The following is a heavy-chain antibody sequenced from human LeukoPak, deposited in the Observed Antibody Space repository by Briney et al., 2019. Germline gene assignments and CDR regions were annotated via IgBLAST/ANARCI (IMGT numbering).Heavy chain of an antibody. CDR2: IRNKANGGTA. Sequence: GGSLRLSCAASEFTFTSYELNWVRQAPGKGLEWVGFIRNKANGGTADYAASVKGRFTISRDDSKTIAYLQMNSLKTEDTAVYFCSRAYSTGWLGINDYWGQGALVTVSS. CDR1: EFTFTSYE. CDR3: SRAYSTGWLGINDY. J-gene: IGHJ4*02. D-gene: IGHD6-19*01. V-gene: IGHV3-49*04.